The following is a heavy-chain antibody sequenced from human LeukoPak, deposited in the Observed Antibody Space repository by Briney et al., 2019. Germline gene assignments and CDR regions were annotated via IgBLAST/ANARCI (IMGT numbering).Heavy chain of an antibody. J-gene: IGHJ4*02. V-gene: IGHV3-66*02. D-gene: IGHD1-26*01. CDR1: GFTFSSYS. CDR2: IYTGGGT. CDR3: ARVTTLGARIIDY. Sequence: GGSLRLSCAASGFTFSSYSMNWVRQAPGKGLEWVSIIYTGGGTYYADSVKGRFTISRDSSKNTLHLQMNSLRTEDTAVYYCARVTTLGARIIDYWGQGTLVTVSS.